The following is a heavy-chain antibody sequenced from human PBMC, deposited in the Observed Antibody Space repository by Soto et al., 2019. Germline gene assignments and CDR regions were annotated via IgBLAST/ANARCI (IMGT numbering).Heavy chain of an antibody. J-gene: IGHJ3*02. CDR2: IYPGDSDT. CDR3: ASPFSDYSSSWSDAFDI. CDR1: GYSFTSYW. V-gene: IGHV5-51*01. Sequence: PGESLKISCKGSGYSFTSYWIGWVRQMPGKGLEWMGIIYPGDSDTRYSPSFQGQVTISADKSISTAYLQWSSLKASDTAMYYCASPFSDYSSSWSDAFDIWGQGTMVTVSS. D-gene: IGHD6-13*01.